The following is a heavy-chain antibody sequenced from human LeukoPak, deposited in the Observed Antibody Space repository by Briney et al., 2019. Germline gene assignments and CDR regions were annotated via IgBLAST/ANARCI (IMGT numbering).Heavy chain of an antibody. Sequence: GESLKISCKGSGYTFTSYWIGWVRQMPGKGLEWMGIIFPADSDTKYSPSFQGQITISADNSINTAYLQWSSLKASDTAMYYCARLDGDYATYWGQGTLVTVSS. CDR1: GYTFTSYW. V-gene: IGHV5-51*01. J-gene: IGHJ4*02. CDR3: ARLDGDYATY. D-gene: IGHD4-17*01. CDR2: IFPADSDT.